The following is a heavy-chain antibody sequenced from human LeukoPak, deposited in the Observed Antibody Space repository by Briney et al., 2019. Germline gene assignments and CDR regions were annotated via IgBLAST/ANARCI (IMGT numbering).Heavy chain of an antibody. CDR3: ARARSKYYDILTGYYYYFDY. V-gene: IGHV1-8*03. D-gene: IGHD3-9*01. J-gene: IGHJ4*02. CDR2: MNPNSGNT. CDR1: GYTFTSYD. Sequence: ASVKVSCKASGYTFTSYDINWVRQATGQGLEWMGGMNPNSGNTGYAQKFQGRVTITRNTSISTAYMELSSLRSEDTAVYYCARARSKYYDILTGYYYYFDYWGQGTLVTVSS.